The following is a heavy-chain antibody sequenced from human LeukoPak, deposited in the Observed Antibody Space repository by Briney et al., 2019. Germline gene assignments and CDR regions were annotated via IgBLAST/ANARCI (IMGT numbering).Heavy chain of an antibody. D-gene: IGHD6-6*01. CDR1: GGSIGSSSYY. Sequence: PSETLSLTCTVSGGSIGSSSYYWGWIRQPPGKGLEWIANIFYSGSAYYHPSLKSRVTISIDTSKNQFSLKLSSVTAADTAVYYCAREGRIAARAFDYWGQGTLVTVSS. CDR2: IFYSGSA. J-gene: IGHJ4*02. CDR3: AREGRIAARAFDY. V-gene: IGHV4-39*07.